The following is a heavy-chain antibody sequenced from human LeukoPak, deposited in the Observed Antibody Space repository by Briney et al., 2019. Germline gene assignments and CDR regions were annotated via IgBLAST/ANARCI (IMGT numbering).Heavy chain of an antibody. CDR1: GFTFSNYA. CDR3: AKADTSMVRRCYFDY. Sequence: PGGSLRLSCAASGFTFSNYAVSWIRQAPGKGLEWVSVISGGGGSKYYADSVKGRFTISRDYSRDTLYLQMDSLRAEDTAVYYCAKADTSMVRRCYFDYWGQGTLVTVSS. V-gene: IGHV3-23*01. D-gene: IGHD5-18*01. J-gene: IGHJ4*02. CDR2: ISGGGGSK.